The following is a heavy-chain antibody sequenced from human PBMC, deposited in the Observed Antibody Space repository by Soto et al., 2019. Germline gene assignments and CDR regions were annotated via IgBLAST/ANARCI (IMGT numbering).Heavy chain of an antibody. D-gene: IGHD3-10*01. Sequence: QVQLVQSGAEVKKPGSSVKVSCKASGGTFSSYSINWVRQAPGQGLEWMGRIIPILGTANYAQRFQGRVTITADKSTSTAYRELSSLRSEDTAVYYCARGLIPLWFGELLLGWFDPWGQGTLVTVSS. CDR1: GGTFSSYS. CDR3: ARGLIPLWFGELLLGWFDP. CDR2: IIPILGTA. V-gene: IGHV1-69*08. J-gene: IGHJ5*02.